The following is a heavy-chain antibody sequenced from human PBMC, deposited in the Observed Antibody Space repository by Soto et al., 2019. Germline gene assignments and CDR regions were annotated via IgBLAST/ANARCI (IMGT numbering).Heavy chain of an antibody. Sequence: QTQLQESGPGLVKPSETLSLNCTVSGASVSDGYWSWIRQPPGKGLEWIGFMYFGGSFNYNPSLTSRATISVDTSNNKYSLKLTSVTAADTAVYYCARSYYDSTGFAVGPWGQGTLVTVSS. D-gene: IGHD1-26*01. CDR1: GASVSDGY. CDR2: MYFGGSF. V-gene: IGHV4-59*08. CDR3: ARSYYDSTGFAVGP. J-gene: IGHJ5*02.